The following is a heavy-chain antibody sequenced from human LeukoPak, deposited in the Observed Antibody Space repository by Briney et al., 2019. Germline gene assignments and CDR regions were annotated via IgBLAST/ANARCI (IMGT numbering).Heavy chain of an antibody. Sequence: EASVKVSCKASGYTLTGYYMHWVRLAPGQGLEWMGWINPSSGDTNYAQKFQGRVTMTRDTSTSTAYMELSRLRPDDTAVYYCAKNPYEYYFDYWGQGTLVTVSS. D-gene: IGHD5-12*01. CDR2: INPSSGDT. CDR1: GYTLTGYY. J-gene: IGHJ4*02. V-gene: IGHV1-2*02. CDR3: AKNPYEYYFDY.